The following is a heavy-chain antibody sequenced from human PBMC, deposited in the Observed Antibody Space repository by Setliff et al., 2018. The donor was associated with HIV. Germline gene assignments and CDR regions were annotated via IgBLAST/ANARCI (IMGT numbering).Heavy chain of an antibody. CDR1: VDSVSNNNAV. CDR3: ARVHEAQYGYWFDY. D-gene: IGHD6-25*01. V-gene: IGHV6-1*01. Sequence: SQTLSLTCAISVDSVSNNNAVWNWIRQSPARGLEWLGRTHYRTKWYHDYAASLKGRMNISSDTTRNQFSLQLNAVTTQDTAIYYCARVHEAQYGYWFDYWGQGTLVTVSS. J-gene: IGHJ4*02. CDR2: THYRTKWYH.